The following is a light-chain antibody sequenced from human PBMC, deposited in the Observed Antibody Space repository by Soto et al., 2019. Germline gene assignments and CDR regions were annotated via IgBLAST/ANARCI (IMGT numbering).Light chain of an antibody. V-gene: IGKV3-15*01. CDR2: DTS. J-gene: IGKJ4*01. CDR3: QQYHNWPPVN. Sequence: IVMTHSPVTLSVSPWERATLSCRASQSVSRKLVWYQQKPGQAPRLLIYDTSTRATGIPARFSGSGSGTEFTLTISSLQSEDFAVYYCQQYHNWPPVNFGGGTKVDIK. CDR1: QSVSRK.